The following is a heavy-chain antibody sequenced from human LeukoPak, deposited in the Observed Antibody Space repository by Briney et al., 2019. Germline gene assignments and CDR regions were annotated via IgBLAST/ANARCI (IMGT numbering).Heavy chain of an antibody. Sequence: ASVKVSCKASGYTFTGYYMHWVRQASGQGLEWMGWINPNSGGTNYAQKFRGRVTITADKSTRTAYMELSSLRSEDTAVYYCATDNDSRDPPHFDYWGQGTLVTVSS. CDR2: INPNSGGT. V-gene: IGHV1-2*02. CDR1: GYTFTGYY. D-gene: IGHD3-16*01. J-gene: IGHJ4*02. CDR3: ATDNDSRDPPHFDY.